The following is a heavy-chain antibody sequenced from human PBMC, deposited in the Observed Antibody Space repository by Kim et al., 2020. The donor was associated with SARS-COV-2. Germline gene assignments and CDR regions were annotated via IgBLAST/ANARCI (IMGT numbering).Heavy chain of an antibody. CDR3: GRGSYNSGWY. D-gene: IGHD6-25*01. CDR2: TYYRSKWYN. V-gene: IGHV6-1*01. J-gene: IGHJ4*02. CDR1: RDSVSSNNAA. Sequence: SQTISLTCAISRDSVSSNNAAWHWIRQSPSRGLEWLGRTYYRSKWYNDYALSVKSRMTINPDTSNNQFSLQLNSVTPEDTAVYYCGRGSYNSGWYWGQGTAVTVSA.